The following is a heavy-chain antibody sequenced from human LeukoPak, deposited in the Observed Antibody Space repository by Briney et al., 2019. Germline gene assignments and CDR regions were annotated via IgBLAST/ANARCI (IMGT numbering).Heavy chain of an antibody. CDR2: IYYSGST. Sequence: SETLSLTCTVSGGSISSSSCYWGWIRQPPGKGLEWIGSIYYSGSTYYNPSLKSRVTISVDTSKNQFSLKLSSVTAADTAVYYCARDGPYYCSSTSCYLAAYNWFDPWGQGTLVTVSS. CDR1: GGSISSSSCY. CDR3: ARDGPYYCSSTSCYLAAYNWFDP. J-gene: IGHJ5*02. V-gene: IGHV4-39*07. D-gene: IGHD2-2*01.